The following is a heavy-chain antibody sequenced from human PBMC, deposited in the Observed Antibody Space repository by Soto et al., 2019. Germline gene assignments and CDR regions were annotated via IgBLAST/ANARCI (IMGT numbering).Heavy chain of an antibody. CDR1: VFTFSRLD. CDR3: ARYASDYGGKSFPDY. D-gene: IGHD4-17*01. CDR2: IWYDGRNK. J-gene: IGHJ4*02. V-gene: IGHV3-33*08. Sequence: PGGSLRLSCAASVFTFSRLDMQGARQAPGKGLGWVAVIWYDGRNKHYADTVKGRFTISSDNSQNTLYLQMNSLRAEDTAVYYCARYASDYGGKSFPDYWGQGTLVTVSS.